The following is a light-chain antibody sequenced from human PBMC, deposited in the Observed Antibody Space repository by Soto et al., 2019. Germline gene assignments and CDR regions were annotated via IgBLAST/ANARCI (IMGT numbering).Light chain of an antibody. V-gene: IGLV2-14*01. CDR1: SSDVGGYNS. J-gene: IGLJ1*01. CDR2: EVN. CDR3: NSYTSGSTYV. Sequence: QSALTQPASVSGSPGQSITISFTGTSSDVGGYNSVSWYQQHPGKAPTLMIYEVNNRPSGVSNRFSGSKSGNTASLTISGLQAEDEADYYCNSYTSGSTYVFGTGTKVTVL.